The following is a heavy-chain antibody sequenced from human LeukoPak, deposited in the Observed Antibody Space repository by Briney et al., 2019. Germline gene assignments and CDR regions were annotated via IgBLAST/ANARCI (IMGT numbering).Heavy chain of an antibody. J-gene: IGHJ4*02. CDR3: AKVGMVTTTPGYFDY. Sequence: GGSVTLSCAASGFTFSSYGMHWVRQAPGKGLEWVSFIRYDGSNKHYADSVKGRFTISRDNSKNTLYLQMNSLRAEDTAVYYCAKVGMVTTTPGYFDYWGQGTLVGVSS. V-gene: IGHV3-30*02. CDR2: IRYDGSNK. D-gene: IGHD4-17*01. CDR1: GFTFSSYG.